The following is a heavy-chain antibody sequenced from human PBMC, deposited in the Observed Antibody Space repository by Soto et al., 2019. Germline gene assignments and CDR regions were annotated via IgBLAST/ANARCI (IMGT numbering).Heavy chain of an antibody. V-gene: IGHV1-69*02. J-gene: IGHJ3*01. CDR2: IIPMLTVT. CDR1: GGTFSTYT. D-gene: IGHD2-2*01. CDR3: SIGSWSAETFDV. Sequence: QVHLEQSGAEVKKPGSSVKVSCKAAGGTFSTYTLIWVRQAPGQGLEWMGRIIPMLTVTNSAQKFQGRVTLTADQSTSTVLMELTSLTADDTAVYYGSIGSWSAETFDVWGQGTMVTVSS.